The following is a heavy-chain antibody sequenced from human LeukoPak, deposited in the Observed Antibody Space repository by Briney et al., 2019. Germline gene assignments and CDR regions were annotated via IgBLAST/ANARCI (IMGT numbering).Heavy chain of an antibody. V-gene: IGHV3-21*06. Sequence: GGSLRLSCAGSGFSFSDYSMGWVRQSPGKGLEWVSYISSASSHSYYGDSVRGRFTISRDNAKNSVWLQMNSLRVEDTALYYCARGGPTDDWFDPWGQGTLVTVSS. CDR2: ISSASSHS. J-gene: IGHJ5*02. CDR1: GFSFSDYS. D-gene: IGHD3-10*01. CDR3: ARGGPTDDWFDP.